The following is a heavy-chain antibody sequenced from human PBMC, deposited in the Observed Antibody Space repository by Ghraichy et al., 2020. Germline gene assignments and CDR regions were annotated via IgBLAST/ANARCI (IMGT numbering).Heavy chain of an antibody. CDR3: ARAAGTGNAPIDY. D-gene: IGHD1-14*01. Sequence: GESLNISCAASGFTFSTYGMHWVRQAPGKGLEWLALIWYNGGNEYYASSVKGRFTISRDNSRNTLYLQMNNLRAEYTASYYCARAAGTGNAPIDYWGQGTLVTVSS. CDR1: GFTFSTYG. CDR2: IWYNGGNE. V-gene: IGHV3-33*01. J-gene: IGHJ4*02.